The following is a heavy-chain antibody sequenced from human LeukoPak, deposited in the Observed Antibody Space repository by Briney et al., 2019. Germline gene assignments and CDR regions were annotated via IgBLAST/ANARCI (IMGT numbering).Heavy chain of an antibody. CDR1: GYTLTSYD. CDR3: ARALLEKGDY. Sequence: ASVEVSCKASGYTLTSYDVNWVRQATGQGLEWMGWMNPNSGNTGYAQKFQGRVTMTRNTSISTAYMELSSLRSEDTAVYYCARALLEKGDYWGQGTLVTVSS. J-gene: IGHJ4*02. CDR2: MNPNSGNT. V-gene: IGHV1-8*01.